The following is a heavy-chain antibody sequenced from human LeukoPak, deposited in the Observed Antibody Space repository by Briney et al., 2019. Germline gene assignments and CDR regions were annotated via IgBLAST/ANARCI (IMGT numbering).Heavy chain of an antibody. D-gene: IGHD3-22*01. Sequence: ASVKVSCKASGYTFTSYYMHWVRQAPGQGLEWMGIINPSGGSTNYAQKFQGRLTMTRDTSTSTVYMELSSLRSEDTAVYYCARAPYESSGYTSFQHWGQGTLVTVSS. CDR1: GYTFTSYY. CDR3: ARAPYESSGYTSFQH. V-gene: IGHV1-46*01. J-gene: IGHJ1*01. CDR2: INPSGGST.